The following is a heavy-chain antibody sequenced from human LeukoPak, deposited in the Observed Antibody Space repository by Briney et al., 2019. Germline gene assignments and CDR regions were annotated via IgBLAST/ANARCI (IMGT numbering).Heavy chain of an antibody. D-gene: IGHD1-26*01. J-gene: IGHJ4*02. V-gene: IGHV1-18*01. CDR3: ARVMGGSGSYYSKGVTDY. CDR1: GYTFTSYG. Sequence: GASVKVSCKASGYTFTSYGISWVRQAPGHGLEWMGWISAYNGNTNYAQKLQGRVTMTTDTSTSTAYMELRSLRSDDTAVYYCARVMGGSGSYYSKGVTDYWGQGTLVTVSS. CDR2: ISAYNGNT.